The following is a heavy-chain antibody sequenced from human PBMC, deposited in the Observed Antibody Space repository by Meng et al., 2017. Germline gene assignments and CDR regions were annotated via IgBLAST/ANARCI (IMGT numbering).Heavy chain of an antibody. CDR1: GCIFSSYT. D-gene: IGHD4-23*01. Sequence: GSSVVSSCYASGCIFSSYTIIGGRRAPGHGLEWMGGFSPIFGTANYAQKSQGRVTITAAKSTSTAYMGLSSLRSEDTAVYYCARGVGYGGNSLYFDYWGQGTLVTVSS. CDR2: FSPIFGTA. V-gene: IGHV1-69*06. CDR3: ARGVGYGGNSLYFDY. J-gene: IGHJ4*02.